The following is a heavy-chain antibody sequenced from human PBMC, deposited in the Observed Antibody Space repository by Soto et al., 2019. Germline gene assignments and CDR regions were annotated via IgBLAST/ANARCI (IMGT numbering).Heavy chain of an antibody. J-gene: IGHJ4*02. V-gene: IGHV4-34*01. CDR2: INHSGST. D-gene: IGHD3-3*01. Sequence: SETLSLTCAVYGGSFSGYYWSWIRQPPGKGLEWIGEINHSGSTNYNPSLKSRVTLSVDTSKNQFSLKLSSVTAADTAVYYCARWRVDDFWSGYSYYFDYWGQGTLVTVSS. CDR1: GGSFSGYY. CDR3: ARWRVDDFWSGYSYYFDY.